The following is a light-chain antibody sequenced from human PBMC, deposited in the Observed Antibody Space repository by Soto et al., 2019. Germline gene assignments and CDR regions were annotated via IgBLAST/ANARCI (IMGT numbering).Light chain of an antibody. V-gene: IGLV4-69*01. Sequence: QLVLTQSPSASASLGASVKLTCTLSSGHSNYAIAWHQQQPEKGPRYLMKLNRDGSHSKGDGIPNRFSGSSSGAERYLTISSLQSEDDCQPWGPGIVIFGGGTKLTVL. CDR1: SGHSNYA. CDR2: LNRDGSH. J-gene: IGLJ2*01. CDR3: QPWGPGIVI.